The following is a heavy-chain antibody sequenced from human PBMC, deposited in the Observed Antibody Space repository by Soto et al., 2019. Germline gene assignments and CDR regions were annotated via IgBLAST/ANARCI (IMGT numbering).Heavy chain of an antibody. CDR3: ARDRAYSSSWYYYYGMDV. J-gene: IGHJ6*02. D-gene: IGHD6-13*01. CDR1: GDSVSSNSAA. Sequence: QSQTLSLTCAISGDSVSSNSAAWNWIRHSPSRGLEWLGRTYYRSKWYNDYAVSVKSRITINPDTSKNQFSLQLNSVTPEDTAVYYCARDRAYSSSWYYYYGMDVWGQGTTVTVSS. V-gene: IGHV6-1*01. CDR2: TYYRSKWYN.